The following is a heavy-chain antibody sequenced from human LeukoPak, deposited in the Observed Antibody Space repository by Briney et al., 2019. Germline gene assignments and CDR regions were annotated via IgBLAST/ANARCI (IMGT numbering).Heavy chain of an antibody. CDR2: INHSGST. CDR3: ARDSRVLRYFDWLFPSYYYYYMDV. Sequence: SETLSLTCAVYGGSFSGYYWSWIRQPPGKGLEWIGEINHSGSTNYNPSLKSRVTISVDTSKSQFSLRLSSVTAADTATYYCARDSRVLRYFDWLFPSYYYYYMDVWGNGTTVTVS. J-gene: IGHJ6*03. V-gene: IGHV4-34*01. D-gene: IGHD3-9*01. CDR1: GGSFSGYY.